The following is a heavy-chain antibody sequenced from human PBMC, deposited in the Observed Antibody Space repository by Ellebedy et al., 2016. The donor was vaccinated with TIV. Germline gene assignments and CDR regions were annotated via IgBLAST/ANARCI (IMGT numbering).Heavy chain of an antibody. CDR3: ARDRVIAAAHDY. CDR2: IFYSGRTT. V-gene: IGHV4-38-2*02. J-gene: IGHJ4*02. CDR1: GYSVSSGYY. D-gene: IGHD6-13*01. Sequence: SETLSLXXIVSGYSVSSGYYWGWIRQPPGKGLEWIGNIFYSGRTTHYNPSLESRATIFLDKSKNQFSLKLSSVTAADTAVYYCARDRVIAAAHDYWGQGTLVTVSS.